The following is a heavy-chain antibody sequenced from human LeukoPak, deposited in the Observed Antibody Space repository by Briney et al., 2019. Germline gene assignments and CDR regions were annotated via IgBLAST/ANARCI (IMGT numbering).Heavy chain of an antibody. CDR1: GYTFTSYD. V-gene: IGHV1-8*03. CDR2: MNANSGNT. Sequence: ASVKLSCKASGYTFTSYDINWVRQATGQGLEWMGWMNANSGNTGYAQKFQGRVTITTNTSISTAYIELSSLRSEDTAVYYCARAGRVTTRYYYYYMDVWGKGATVTVSS. D-gene: IGHD4-17*01. CDR3: ARAGRVTTRYYYYYMDV. J-gene: IGHJ6*03.